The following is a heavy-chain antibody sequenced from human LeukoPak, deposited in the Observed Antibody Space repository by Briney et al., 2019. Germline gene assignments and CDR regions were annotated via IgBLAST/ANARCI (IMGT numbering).Heavy chain of an antibody. J-gene: IGHJ5*02. D-gene: IGHD5-24*01. Sequence: GSSVKVSCKASGGTFSSYAISWVRQAPGQGLEWMGRLIPILGIANYAQKFQGRVTITADKSTSTAYMELSSLRSEDTAVYYCARDLGGYNFMVMGWFDPWGQGTLVTVSS. V-gene: IGHV1-69*04. CDR1: GGTFSSYA. CDR2: LIPILGIA. CDR3: ARDLGGYNFMVMGWFDP.